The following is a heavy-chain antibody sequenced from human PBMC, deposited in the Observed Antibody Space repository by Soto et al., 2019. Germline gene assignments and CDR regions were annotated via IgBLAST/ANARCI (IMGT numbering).Heavy chain of an antibody. V-gene: IGHV3-30-3*01. CDR2: LGYDGSNK. Sequence: PGGSLRLSCAASGFSFNFYAMHWVRQAPGKGLEWVAALGYDGSNKKYGDSVKGRFTISRDNSKNTLDLQMNSLRPEDTAVYYCASAGAPYDFWSGPVDFWGQGTTVTVSS. J-gene: IGHJ6*02. D-gene: IGHD3-3*01. CDR1: GFSFNFYA. CDR3: ASAGAPYDFWSGPVDF.